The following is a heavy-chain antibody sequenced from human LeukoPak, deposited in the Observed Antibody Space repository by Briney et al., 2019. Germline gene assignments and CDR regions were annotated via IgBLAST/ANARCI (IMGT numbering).Heavy chain of an antibody. Sequence: PGGSLRLSCAASGFTFSSYGMSWVRQAPGKGLEWVSGISYSGGSTHYADSVKGRFTISRDNSKNTLYVQMNSLRAEDTAVYYCAKGIVVVVAMNAFDIWGQGTMVTVSS. CDR2: ISYSGGST. CDR1: GFTFSSYG. J-gene: IGHJ3*02. CDR3: AKGIVVVVAMNAFDI. V-gene: IGHV3-23*01. D-gene: IGHD2-15*01.